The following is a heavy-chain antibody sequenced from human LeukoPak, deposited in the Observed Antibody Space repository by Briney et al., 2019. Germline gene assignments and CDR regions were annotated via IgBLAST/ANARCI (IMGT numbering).Heavy chain of an antibody. CDR3: ASLTNGDYGFDY. CDR2: INPNSGGT. D-gene: IGHD4-17*01. Sequence: ASVKVSCKASGYTFTGYYMHWVRQAPGQGLEWMGWINPNSGGTNYAQKFQGRVTMTRDTSISTAYMELSRLRSNDTDVYYCASLTNGDYGFDYWAQGTLVTVPS. V-gene: IGHV1-2*02. J-gene: IGHJ4*02. CDR1: GYTFTGYY.